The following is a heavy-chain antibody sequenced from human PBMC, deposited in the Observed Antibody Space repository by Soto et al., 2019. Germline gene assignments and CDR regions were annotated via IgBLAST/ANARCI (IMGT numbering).Heavy chain of an antibody. D-gene: IGHD5-18*01. V-gene: IGHV3-30*03. CDR3: ARGLLMGWIQLWRPSDY. J-gene: IGHJ4*02. CDR1: GFTFSSYG. Sequence: QVPLVESGGGVVQPGRSLRLSCAASGFTFSSYGMHWVRQAPGKGLEWVAVISYDGSNKYYADSVKGRFTISRDNSKNTLYLQMNTLRAEDTAVYYFARGLLMGWIQLWRPSDYWGQGTLVTVSS. CDR2: ISYDGSNK.